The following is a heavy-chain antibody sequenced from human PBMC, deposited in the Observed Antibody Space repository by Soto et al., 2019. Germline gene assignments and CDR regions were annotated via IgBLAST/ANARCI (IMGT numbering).Heavy chain of an antibody. V-gene: IGHV3-33*01. CDR2: IWYDGSKR. D-gene: IGHD6-19*01. CDR1: GFSFRNYG. Sequence: QEQLVESGGGVVQPGRSLRLSCAASGFSFRNYGIHWVRQAPGKGLDWVAVIWYDGSKRYYADSVRGRFTISRDNSGNTVHLQMDSLRAEDTAVYYCAGGWGSGVHHRCLDVWGQGTTVVVS. J-gene: IGHJ3*01. CDR3: AGGWGSGVHHRCLDV.